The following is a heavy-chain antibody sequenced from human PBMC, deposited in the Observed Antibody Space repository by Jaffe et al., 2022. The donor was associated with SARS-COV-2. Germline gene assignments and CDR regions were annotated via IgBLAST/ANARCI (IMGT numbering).Heavy chain of an antibody. J-gene: IGHJ5*02. V-gene: IGHV4-34*01. Sequence: QVQLQQWGAGLLKPSETLSLTCAVYGGSFSGYYWSWIRQPPGKGLEWIGEINHSGSTNYNPSLKSRVTISVDTSKNQFSLKLSSVTAADTAVYYCARAPPGSAAPRRFDPWGQGTLVTVSS. CDR2: INHSGST. D-gene: IGHD6-13*01. CDR3: ARAPPGSAAPRRFDP. CDR1: GGSFSGYY.